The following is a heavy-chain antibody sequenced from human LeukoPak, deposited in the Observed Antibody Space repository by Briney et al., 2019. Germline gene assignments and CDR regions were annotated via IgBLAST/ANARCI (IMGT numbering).Heavy chain of an antibody. J-gene: IGHJ4*02. D-gene: IGHD5-24*01. V-gene: IGHV3-30*03. CDR1: GFTFNSFG. CDR3: ARDFMATITDY. Sequence: PGGSLRLSCAVSGFTFNSFGMHWVRQTPGKGLEWVAVISNDGRNQYYADSVKGRFTISRDNSKNTLYLQMNSLRAEDTAVYYCARDFMATITDYWGQGTLVTVSS. CDR2: ISNDGRNQ.